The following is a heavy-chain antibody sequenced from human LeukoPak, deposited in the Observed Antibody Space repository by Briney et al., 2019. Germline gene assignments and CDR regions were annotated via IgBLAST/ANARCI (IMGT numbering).Heavy chain of an antibody. V-gene: IGHV1-2*06. CDR1: GYTFTGYY. Sequence: ASVKVSCKASGYTFTGYYMHWVRQAPGQGLEWMGRINPNSGGTNYAQKFQGRVTMTRDTSISTAYMELSRLRSDDTAVYYCARGVPFYVSADYGMDVWDQGTTVTVSS. J-gene: IGHJ6*02. CDR2: INPNSGGT. CDR3: ARGVPFYVSADYGMDV. D-gene: IGHD2/OR15-2a*01.